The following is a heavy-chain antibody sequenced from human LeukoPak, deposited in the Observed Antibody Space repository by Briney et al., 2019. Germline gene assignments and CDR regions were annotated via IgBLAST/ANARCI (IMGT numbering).Heavy chain of an antibody. CDR3: ARLYCSGGSCYLDY. D-gene: IGHD2-15*01. Sequence: GGSLRLSCAASGFTVSSNYMSWVRQAPGKGLEWVSVIYSDGSTYYADSVKGRFTISRGNSKNTLYLQMNSLRAEDTAVYYCARLYCSGGSCYLDYWGQGTLVTVSS. CDR2: IYSDGST. CDR1: GFTVSSNY. V-gene: IGHV3-53*01. J-gene: IGHJ4*02.